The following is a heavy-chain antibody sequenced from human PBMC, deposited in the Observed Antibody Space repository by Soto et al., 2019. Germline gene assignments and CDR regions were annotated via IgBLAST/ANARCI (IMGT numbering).Heavy chain of an antibody. Sequence: SETLSLTCTVSGGSISSGDYYWSWIRQPPGKGLEWIGYIHYSGSTYYNPSLKSRVTISVDTSKNQFSLKLSSVTAADTAVYYCARVTVVVITQYFDYWGQGTLVTVSS. CDR3: ARVTVVVITQYFDY. V-gene: IGHV4-30-4*01. CDR2: IHYSGST. CDR1: GGSISSGDYY. J-gene: IGHJ4*02. D-gene: IGHD3-22*01.